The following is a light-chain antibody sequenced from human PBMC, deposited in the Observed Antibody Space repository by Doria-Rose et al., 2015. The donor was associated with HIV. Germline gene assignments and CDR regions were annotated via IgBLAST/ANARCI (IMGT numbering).Light chain of an antibody. CDR3: HQYGTSWT. J-gene: IGKJ1*01. CDR1: QSFSSTY. CDR2: DGS. Sequence: TQSPGTLSLSPGERATLPCRASQSFSSTYLAWYQQKPGQAPSLLIYDGSTRATGIPGRFSASGSGTDFTLTINRLEPEDFALYYCHQYGTSWTFGQGTKVEI. V-gene: IGKV3-20*01.